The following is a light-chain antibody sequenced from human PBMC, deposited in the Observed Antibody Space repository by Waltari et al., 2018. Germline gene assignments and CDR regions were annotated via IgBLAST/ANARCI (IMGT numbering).Light chain of an antibody. Sequence: DIVMTQSPLSLPVTLGEPASISCRSSQKLLDGNGYNYLDWYVQKPGQSPQVLIYLGSNRASGVPDRISGSGSGTDFTLKISRVEADDVGIYYCLQALQVPATFGPGTRVEIK. CDR2: LGS. CDR1: QKLLDGNGYNY. V-gene: IGKV2-28*01. J-gene: IGKJ3*01. CDR3: LQALQVPAT.